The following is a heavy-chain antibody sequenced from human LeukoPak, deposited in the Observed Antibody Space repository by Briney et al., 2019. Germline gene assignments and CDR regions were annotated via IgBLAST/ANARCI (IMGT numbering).Heavy chain of an antibody. V-gene: IGHV1-24*01. D-gene: IGHD5-12*01. J-gene: IGHJ5*02. CDR2: FDPEDGET. CDR3: AAATRGVIVATTTNWFDP. Sequence: ASVKVSCKVSGYTLTELSMHWVRQAPGKGLEWMGGFDPEDGETIYAQKFQGRVTMTEDTSTDTAYMELSSLRSEDTAVYYCAAATRGVIVATTTNWFDPWGQGTLVTVSS. CDR1: GYTLTELS.